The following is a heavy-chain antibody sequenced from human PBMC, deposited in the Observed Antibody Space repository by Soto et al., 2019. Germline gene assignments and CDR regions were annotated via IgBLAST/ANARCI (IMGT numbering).Heavy chain of an antibody. CDR3: ATFPRSSKRGY. J-gene: IGHJ4*02. CDR2: INKDGSYR. Sequence: PGGSLRLSCATSGFTFSSDWMHWVRQAPGKGLVWVSRINKDGSYRNYADFVEGRFTISRDDAKSELYLQMNSLGADTAVYYCATFPRSSKRGYWGQGTLVTVSS. V-gene: IGHV3-74*01. CDR1: GFTFSSDW. D-gene: IGHD4-4*01.